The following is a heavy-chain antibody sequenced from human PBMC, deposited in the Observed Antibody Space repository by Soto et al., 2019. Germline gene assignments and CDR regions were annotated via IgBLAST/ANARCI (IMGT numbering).Heavy chain of an antibody. D-gene: IGHD3-10*01. J-gene: IGHJ4*02. CDR2: IYYSGST. CDR3: ARGSRDPYFDY. CDR1: GGSISSSSYY. Sequence: SETLSLTCTVSGGSISSSSYYWGWIRQPPGKGLEWIGYIYYSGSTHYNPSLKSRVTISVDTSKNQFSLKLSSVTAADTAVYYCARGSRDPYFDYWGQGTLVTVSS. V-gene: IGHV4-61*05.